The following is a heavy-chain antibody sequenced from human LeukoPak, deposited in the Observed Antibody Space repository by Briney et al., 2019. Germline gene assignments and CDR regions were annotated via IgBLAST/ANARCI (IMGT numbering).Heavy chain of an antibody. J-gene: IGHJ4*02. Sequence: EASVKVSCKASGYTFTSYDMHWVRQAPGQGLEWMGIINPSGDSTSYAQKFQGRVTMTRDTSTSTVYMELSSLGSEDTAVYYCASVLYCGADCYSGRYFFDYWGQGTLVTVSS. CDR1: GYTFTSYD. CDR2: INPSGDST. D-gene: IGHD2-21*02. CDR3: ASVLYCGADCYSGRYFFDY. V-gene: IGHV1-46*01.